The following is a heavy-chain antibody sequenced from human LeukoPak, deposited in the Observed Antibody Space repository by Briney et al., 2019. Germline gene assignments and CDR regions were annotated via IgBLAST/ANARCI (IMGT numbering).Heavy chain of an antibody. CDR2: IIPIFGTA. Sequence: ASVKVSCKASGGTFSSYAISWVRQAPGQGLEWMGGIIPIFGTANYAQKFQGRVTTTADKSTSTAYMELSSLRSEDTAVYYCARSPPGYYYYYYMDVWGKGTTVTVSS. D-gene: IGHD2-15*01. J-gene: IGHJ6*03. CDR3: ARSPPGYYYYYYMDV. V-gene: IGHV1-69*06. CDR1: GGTFSSYA.